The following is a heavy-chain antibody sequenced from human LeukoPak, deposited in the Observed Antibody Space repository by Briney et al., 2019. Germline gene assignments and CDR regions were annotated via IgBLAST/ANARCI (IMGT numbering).Heavy chain of an antibody. J-gene: IGHJ4*02. V-gene: IGHV1-8*01. Sequence: VASVTVSCKASGYTFTSYDINWVRQATGQGLEWMGWMNPNSGNTGYAQKFQGRATMTRNTSISTAYMELSSLRSEDTAVYYCAIRHKGSGWHDYWGQGTLVTVSS. CDR1: GYTFTSYD. D-gene: IGHD6-19*01. CDR3: AIRHKGSGWHDY. CDR2: MNPNSGNT.